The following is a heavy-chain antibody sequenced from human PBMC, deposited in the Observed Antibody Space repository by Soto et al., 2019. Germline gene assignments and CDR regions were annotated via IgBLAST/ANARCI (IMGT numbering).Heavy chain of an antibody. CDR2: IKQDGSEK. CDR3: ARDELWVNYDILTGYPPYYYYYMDV. J-gene: IGHJ6*03. V-gene: IGHV3-7*01. D-gene: IGHD3-9*01. CDR1: GFTFSSYW. Sequence: GGSLRLSCAASGFTFSSYWMSWVRQAPGKGLEWVANIKQDGSEKYYVDSVKGRFTISRDNAKNSLYLQMNSLRAEDTAVNYCARDELWVNYDILTGYPPYYYYYMDVWGKGTTVTVSS.